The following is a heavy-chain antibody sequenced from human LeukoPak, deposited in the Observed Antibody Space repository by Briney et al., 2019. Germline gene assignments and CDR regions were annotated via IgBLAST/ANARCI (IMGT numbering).Heavy chain of an antibody. CDR2: INDDGSST. V-gene: IGHV3-74*01. J-gene: IGHJ5*02. D-gene: IGHD6-19*01. CDR1: GFTFSNYW. CDR3: ARGGWSGNWFDP. Sequence: PGGSLRLSCAASGFTFSNYWMHWVRQAPGKGLVWVSRINDDGSSTNYADSVKGRVTISRDNAKNTLYLLMNSLTPEDTAVYFCARGGWSGNWFDPWGQGTPVTVSS.